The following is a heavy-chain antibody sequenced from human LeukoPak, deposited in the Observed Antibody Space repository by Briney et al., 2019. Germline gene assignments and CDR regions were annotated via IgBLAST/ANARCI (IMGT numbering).Heavy chain of an antibody. Sequence: PGGSLRLSRAASGFTFSGYWMHWVRQDPGKGLLWVSRINTDGSSTTYADSVKGRFTISRDNTKNTLYLQVNCLRAEDTAVYYCARQSYYYDSSGYYHDYWGQGTLVTVSS. V-gene: IGHV3-74*01. CDR1: GFTFSGYW. CDR2: INTDGSST. D-gene: IGHD3-22*01. J-gene: IGHJ4*02. CDR3: ARQSYYYDSSGYYHDY.